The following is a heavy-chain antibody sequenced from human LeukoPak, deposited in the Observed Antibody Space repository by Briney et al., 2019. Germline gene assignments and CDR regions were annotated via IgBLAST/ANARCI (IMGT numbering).Heavy chain of an antibody. Sequence: GGSLRLSCAASGFTFSTYSMNWVRQAPGKGLEWVSSISSSSSYIYYADSMKGRFTISRDNAKNSLHLQMNSLRAEDTAVYYCARGDGMANFDYWGQGTLVTVSS. D-gene: IGHD5-24*01. CDR3: ARGDGMANFDY. CDR1: GFTFSTYS. V-gene: IGHV3-21*01. J-gene: IGHJ4*02. CDR2: ISSSSSYI.